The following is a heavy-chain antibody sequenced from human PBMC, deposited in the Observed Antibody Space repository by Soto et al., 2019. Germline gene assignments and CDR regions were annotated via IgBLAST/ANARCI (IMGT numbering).Heavy chain of an antibody. CDR1: GVSISSPHHN. J-gene: IGHJ4*02. V-gene: IGHV4-30-4*01. Sequence: SETLSLTCTVSGVSISSPHHNWSWIRQYPGKGLEWIGFIHYSGTTNYNPSLKSRVTISVDKSKNQFSLKLSSVTAADTAVYYCARELRQRQLWLFYLAKWGQGILVTVSS. CDR2: IHYSGTT. CDR3: ARELRQRQLWLFYLAK. D-gene: IGHD5-18*01.